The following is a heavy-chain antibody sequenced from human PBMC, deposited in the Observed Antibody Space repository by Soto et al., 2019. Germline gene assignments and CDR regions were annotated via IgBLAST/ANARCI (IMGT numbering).Heavy chain of an antibody. CDR3: AKDQRYCTNGVCYRGYYYYMDV. J-gene: IGHJ6*03. CDR1: GFTFSSYG. Sequence: GGSLRLSCAASGFTFSSYGMHWVRQAPGKGLEWVAVISYDGSNKYYADSVKGRFTISRDNSKNTLYLQMNSLRAEDTAVYYCAKDQRYCTNGVCYRGYYYYMDVWGKGTTVTVSS. V-gene: IGHV3-30*18. D-gene: IGHD2-8*01. CDR2: ISYDGSNK.